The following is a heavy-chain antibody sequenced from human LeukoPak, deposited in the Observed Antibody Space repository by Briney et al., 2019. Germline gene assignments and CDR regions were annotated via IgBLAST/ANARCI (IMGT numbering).Heavy chain of an antibody. CDR1: GFTFSSYW. V-gene: IGHV3-74*01. CDR3: ARDYDYFRGGYRYPFDY. D-gene: IGHD3-16*02. J-gene: IGHJ4*02. CDR2: MNSVGRTT. Sequence: GGSLRLSCAATGFTFSSYWMHWVRQAPGKGLVWLSRMNSVGRTTNYADSVKGRFTTSRDNARNPLYLQMNSLRVEYTAMYLCARDYDYFRGGYRYPFDYWGPGTLVTVSS.